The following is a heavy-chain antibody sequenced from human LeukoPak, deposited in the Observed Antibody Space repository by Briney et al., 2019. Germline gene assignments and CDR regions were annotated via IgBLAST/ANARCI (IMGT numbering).Heavy chain of an antibody. Sequence: GGSLRLSCAASGFTFDDYAMLWVRQAPGKGLEWVSGISWNSGSIGYADSVKGRFTISRDNAKNSLYLQMNSLRAEDTALYYCAKGINTAPYYGMDVWGQGTTVTVSS. J-gene: IGHJ6*02. D-gene: IGHD2-2*02. CDR2: ISWNSGSI. V-gene: IGHV3-9*01. CDR3: AKGINTAPYYGMDV. CDR1: GFTFDDYA.